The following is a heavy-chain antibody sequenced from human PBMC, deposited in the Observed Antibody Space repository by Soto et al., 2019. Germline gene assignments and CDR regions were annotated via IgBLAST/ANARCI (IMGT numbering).Heavy chain of an antibody. J-gene: IGHJ4*02. CDR3: AREGIAVPGTRGGFDY. CDR1: GYTFSSHG. V-gene: IGHV1-18*04. CDR2: ISAYNGNT. D-gene: IGHD6-19*01. Sequence: QVQLVQSGAEVKKPGASVKVSCKASGYTFSSHGISWVRQAPGQGLEWMGWISAYNGNTNYAQKLQGRVTMTTDTSTRTVYMELRSLRSDDTGVYYCAREGIAVPGTRGGFDYWGQGTLVTVSS.